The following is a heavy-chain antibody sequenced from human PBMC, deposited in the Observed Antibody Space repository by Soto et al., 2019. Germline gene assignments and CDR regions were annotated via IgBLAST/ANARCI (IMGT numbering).Heavy chain of an antibody. CDR1: GYTFTSYG. CDR3: ARVVAYYCSGGSCYSGWFDP. Sequence: ASVRVSCKASGYTFTSYGISWVRQAPGQGLEWMGWISAYNGNTNYAQKLQGRVTMTTDTSTSTAYMELRSLRSDDTAVYYCARVVAYYCSGGSCYSGWFDPWGQGTLVTVSS. V-gene: IGHV1-18*01. D-gene: IGHD2-15*01. J-gene: IGHJ5*02. CDR2: ISAYNGNT.